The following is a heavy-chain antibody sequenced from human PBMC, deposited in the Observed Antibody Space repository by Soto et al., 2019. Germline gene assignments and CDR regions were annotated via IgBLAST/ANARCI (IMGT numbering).Heavy chain of an antibody. V-gene: IGHV4-31*03. CDR1: GGTIRSGGYY. J-gene: IGHJ3*02. CDR3: ARDFPYCSGGSCYPTRGAFDI. Sequence: SETLSLTCPVSGGTIRSGGYYWTWIRQPPGKGLEWIGYIYSSGSTYYNPSLKSRITISLDTSKNLFSLRLSSVTAADTAVYYCARDFPYCSGGSCYPTRGAFDIWGRGTMVTVSS. CDR2: IYSSGST. D-gene: IGHD2-15*01.